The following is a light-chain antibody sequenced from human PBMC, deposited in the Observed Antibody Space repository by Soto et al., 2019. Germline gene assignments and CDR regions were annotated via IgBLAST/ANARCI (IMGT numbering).Light chain of an antibody. J-gene: IGLJ2*01. CDR3: ATWDDSLSGVV. CDR1: NSNIGSNP. CDR2: NSD. Sequence: QSVLTQPPSASGTPGQRVTICCSGSNSNIGSNPVNWYQHFPGTAPKLLIYNSDQRPSGVPDRFSGSKSGTSASLAISGLQSEDEADYYCATWDDSLSGVVFGGGTKVTVL. V-gene: IGLV1-44*01.